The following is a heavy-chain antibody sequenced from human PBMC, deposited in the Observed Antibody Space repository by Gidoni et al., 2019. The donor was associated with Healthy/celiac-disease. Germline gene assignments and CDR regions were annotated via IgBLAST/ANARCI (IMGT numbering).Heavy chain of an antibody. Sequence: QVQLQESGPGLVKLSKTLSLNCAVTDGSISRGCFSCSWIRQHPGKGLEWMGYIYYSGSTYYNPSLKSRVTISVDTSKNQCSLKLSSVTAADTAVYYCARSYYDDSSGYYHTYWYFDLWGRGTLVTVSS. CDR3: ARSYYDDSSGYYHTYWYFDL. CDR1: DGSISRGCFS. V-gene: IGHV4-31*11. D-gene: IGHD3-22*01. J-gene: IGHJ2*01. CDR2: IYYSGST.